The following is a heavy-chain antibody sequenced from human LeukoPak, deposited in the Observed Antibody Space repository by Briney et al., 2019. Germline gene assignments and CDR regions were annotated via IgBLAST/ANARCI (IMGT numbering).Heavy chain of an antibody. CDR1: GFTFSHDW. J-gene: IGHJ4*02. CDR2: IKQDGSGE. Sequence: GGSLRLSCAASGFTFSHDWMSWVRQAPGKGLEWAASIKQDGSGEHYVDSVKGRFTISRDNAKNSLYLQMNSLRAEDTAVYYCARDHYNWTPDQGYKVFDYWGQGSLVTVSS. D-gene: IGHD1-20*01. CDR3: ARDHYNWTPDQGYKVFDY. V-gene: IGHV3-7*01.